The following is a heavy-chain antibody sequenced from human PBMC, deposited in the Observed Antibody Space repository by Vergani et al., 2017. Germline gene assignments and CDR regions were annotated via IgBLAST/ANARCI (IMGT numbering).Heavy chain of an antibody. CDR2: IKQDGSEK. Sequence: EVQLVESGGGLVQPGGSLRLSCAASGFTFSSYWMSWVRQAPGKGLEWVANIKQDGSEKYYVDSVKGRFTISRDNAKNSLYLQMNSLRAGDTAVYYCAKGAGATGPYYYDGMDVWGQGTTVTVSS. CDR1: GFTFSSYW. J-gene: IGHJ6*02. D-gene: IGHD1-26*01. CDR3: AKGAGATGPYYYDGMDV. V-gene: IGHV3-7*03.